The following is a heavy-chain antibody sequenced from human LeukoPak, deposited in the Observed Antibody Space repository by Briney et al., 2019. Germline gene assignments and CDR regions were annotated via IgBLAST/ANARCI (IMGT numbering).Heavy chain of an antibody. CDR1: GGSISSGGYY. CDR3: ARARFLEWYYYGMDV. J-gene: IGHJ6*02. V-gene: IGHV4-61*08. CDR2: IYYSGST. Sequence: PSETLSLTCTVSGGSISSGGYYWSWIRQHPGKGLEWIGYIYYSGSTNYNPSLKSRVTISVDTSKNQFSLKLSSVTAADTAVYYCARARFLEWYYYGMDVWGQGTTVTVSS. D-gene: IGHD3-3*01.